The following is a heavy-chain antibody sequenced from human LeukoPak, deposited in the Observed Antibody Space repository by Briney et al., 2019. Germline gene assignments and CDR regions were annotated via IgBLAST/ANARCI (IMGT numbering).Heavy chain of an antibody. CDR3: ARVLGVGATSWFDP. J-gene: IGHJ5*02. V-gene: IGHV1-2*02. D-gene: IGHD1-26*01. Sequence: ASVKVSCKASGYTFTGYYMHWVRQAPGQGLEWMGWINPNSGGTNYAQKFQGRVTMTRDTSISTAYMELSRLRSDDTAVYYCARVLGVGATSWFDPWGQGTLVTVSS. CDR1: GYTFTGYY. CDR2: INPNSGGT.